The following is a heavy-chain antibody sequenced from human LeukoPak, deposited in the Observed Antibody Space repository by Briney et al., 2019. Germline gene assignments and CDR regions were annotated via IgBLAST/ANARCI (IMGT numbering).Heavy chain of an antibody. Sequence: SETLSLTCTVSGGSISSGDYYWSWIRQPPGKGLEWIGYIYYSGSTNYNPSLKSRVTISVDTSKNRFSLKLSSVTAADTAVYYCARVFDYGEGMDVWGKGTTVTVSS. CDR2: IYYSGST. CDR1: GGSISSGDYY. V-gene: IGHV4-61*08. CDR3: ARVFDYGEGMDV. D-gene: IGHD4-17*01. J-gene: IGHJ6*03.